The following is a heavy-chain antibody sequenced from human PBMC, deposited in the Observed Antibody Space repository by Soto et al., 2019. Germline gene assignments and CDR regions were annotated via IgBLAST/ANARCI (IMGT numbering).Heavy chain of an antibody. D-gene: IGHD3-9*01. CDR1: GGSISSGSFY. CDR2: ISDSGSS. CDR3: ARPTFYDIFTAYYSLFDY. J-gene: IGHJ4*02. Sequence: QVQLQESGPGLVKPSQTLTLTCTVSGGSISSGSFYWSWIRQHPGKGLEWIGHISDSGSSYYNPSLESRVTISVDTSKNQFSLKLSAVPAADTAVYFCARPTFYDIFTAYYSLFDYWGQGTLVTVSS. V-gene: IGHV4-31*03.